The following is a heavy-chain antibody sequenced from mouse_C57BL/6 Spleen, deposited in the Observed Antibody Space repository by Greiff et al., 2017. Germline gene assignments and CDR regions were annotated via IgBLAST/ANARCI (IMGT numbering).Heavy chain of an antibody. Sequence: QVQLQQPGAELVRPGSSVKLSCKASGYTFTSYWMHWVKQRPIQGLEWIGNIDPSDSETHYNQKFKDKATLTVDKSSSTAYMQLSSLTSEDSAVYYCVSYYYGPYYFDYGGQGTTLTVSS. V-gene: IGHV1-52*01. CDR3: VSYYYGPYYFDY. J-gene: IGHJ2*01. CDR2: IDPSDSET. CDR1: GYTFTSYW. D-gene: IGHD1-1*01.